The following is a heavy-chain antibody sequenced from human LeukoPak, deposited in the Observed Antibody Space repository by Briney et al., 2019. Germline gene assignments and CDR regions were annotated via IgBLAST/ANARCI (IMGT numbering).Heavy chain of an antibody. J-gene: IGHJ4*02. V-gene: IGHV1-2*02. CDR3: VRDRRKAAGTPLDY. Sequence: GASVKVSCKASGYTFTGYYMHWVRQAPGQGLEWMGWINPNSGGTNYAQKFQGRVTMTRDTSISTAYMELSRLRSDDTAVYYCVRDRRKAAGTPLDYWGQGTLVTVSS. CDR1: GYTFTGYY. D-gene: IGHD6-13*01. CDR2: INPNSGGT.